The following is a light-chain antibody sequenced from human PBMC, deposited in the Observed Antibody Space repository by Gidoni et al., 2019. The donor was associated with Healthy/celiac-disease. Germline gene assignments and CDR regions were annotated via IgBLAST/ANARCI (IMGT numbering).Light chain of an antibody. CDR1: QSISSW. CDR3: QQYNSLWT. CDR2: KAS. Sequence: DVQMTQSPSTRSASVGDRVTTTCRASQSISSWLAWYQQKPGKDPKLLIYKASSLESGVPSRFSGSGSGTEFTLTISSLQPDDFATYYCQQYNSLWTFGQGTKVEIK. J-gene: IGKJ1*01. V-gene: IGKV1-5*03.